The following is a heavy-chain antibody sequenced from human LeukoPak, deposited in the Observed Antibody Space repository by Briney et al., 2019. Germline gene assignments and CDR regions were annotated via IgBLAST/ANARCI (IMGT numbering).Heavy chain of an antibody. D-gene: IGHD3-3*01. V-gene: IGHV4-4*07. CDR2: IYTSGST. CDR1: GGSISSYY. J-gene: IGHJ4*02. Sequence: SETLSLTCTVSGGSISSYYWSWIRQPAGKGLEWIGRIYTSGSTYYNPSLKSRVTISVDTSKNQFSLKLSSVTAADTAVYYCARDKVTYDFWSGYSHLGSFDYWGQGTLVTVSS. CDR3: ARDKVTYDFWSGYSHLGSFDY.